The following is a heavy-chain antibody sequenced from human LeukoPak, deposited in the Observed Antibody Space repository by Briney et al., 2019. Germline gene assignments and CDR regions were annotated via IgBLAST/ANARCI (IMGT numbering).Heavy chain of an antibody. CDR1: GFTVSSNY. CDR2: IYGGGST. CDR3: ALIPGSGY. J-gene: IGHJ4*02. Sequence: GGSLRLSCAASGFTVSSNYMTWVRQAPGKGLEWVSVIYGGGSTYYADSVNGRFTISRDSSKNTLFLLMNSLRGDDTAVYYCALIPGSGYWGQGTLVTVSP. V-gene: IGHV3-66*01. D-gene: IGHD2-15*01.